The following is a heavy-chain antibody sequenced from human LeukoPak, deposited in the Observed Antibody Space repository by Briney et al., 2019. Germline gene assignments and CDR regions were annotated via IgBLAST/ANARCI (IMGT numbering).Heavy chain of an antibody. Sequence: SVKVSCKASGYTFITYGISWVRQAPGQGLEWMGRIIPILGIANYAQKFQGGVTITADKSTSTAYMELSGLRSEDTAVYYCARDGGAVAGLRPDRDYYYYGMDVWGQGTTVTVSS. V-gene: IGHV1-69*04. CDR2: IIPILGIA. J-gene: IGHJ6*02. CDR3: ARDGGAVAGLRPDRDYYYYGMDV. D-gene: IGHD6-19*01. CDR1: GYTFITYG.